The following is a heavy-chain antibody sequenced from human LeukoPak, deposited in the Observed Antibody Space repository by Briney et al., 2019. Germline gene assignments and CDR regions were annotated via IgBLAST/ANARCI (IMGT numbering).Heavy chain of an antibody. CDR1: GYTLTELS. Sequence: GASVKVSCKVSGYTLTELSMHWVRQAPGKGLEWMGGFDPEDGETIYAQKFQGRVTMTEDTSTDTAYMELSSLRSEDTAVYYCATDPSRGDAFDIWGQGTMVTVSS. CDR3: ATDPSRGDAFDI. J-gene: IGHJ3*02. V-gene: IGHV1-24*01. CDR2: FDPEDGET.